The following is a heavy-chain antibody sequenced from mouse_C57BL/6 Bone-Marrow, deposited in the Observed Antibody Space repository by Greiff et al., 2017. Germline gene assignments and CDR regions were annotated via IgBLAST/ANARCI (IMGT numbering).Heavy chain of an antibody. CDR1: GYTFTSYW. CDR3: ARPDGPPWFAY. D-gene: IGHD2-3*01. Sequence: QVQLQQPGAELVKPGASVKLSCKASGYTFTSYWMQWVKQRPGQGLEWIGEIDPSDSYTNYNQKFKGKATLTVDTSSSTAYMQLSSLSSEDSAVYYCARPDGPPWFAYWGQGTLVTVSA. J-gene: IGHJ3*01. V-gene: IGHV1-50*01. CDR2: IDPSDSYT.